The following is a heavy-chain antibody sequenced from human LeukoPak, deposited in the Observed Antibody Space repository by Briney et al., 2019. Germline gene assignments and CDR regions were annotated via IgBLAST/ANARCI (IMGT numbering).Heavy chain of an antibody. V-gene: IGHV3-48*02. CDR1: GFTFSSYS. CDR3: AREGRPFDI. CDR2: ISSSSSTL. Sequence: PGGPLRLSCAASGFTFSSYSVSWVRQSPGKGVEWVAYISSSSSTLHYADPVKGRFTISRDNAKNSLYLQMNSLRDEDTAVYYCAREGRPFDIWGQGTMVTVSS. J-gene: IGHJ3*02.